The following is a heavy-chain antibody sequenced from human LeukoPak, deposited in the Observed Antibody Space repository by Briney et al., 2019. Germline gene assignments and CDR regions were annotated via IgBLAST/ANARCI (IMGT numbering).Heavy chain of an antibody. V-gene: IGHV4-34*01. CDR1: GGSFSGYY. D-gene: IGHD4-17*01. CDR3: ARGDYGDLPFDY. J-gene: IGHJ4*02. CDR2: INHSGST. Sequence: PSETLSLTCAVYGGSFSGYYWSWIRQPPGKGLEWIGEINHSGSTNYNPSLKSRVTISVDTSKNQFSLKLSSVTAAGTAVYYCARGDYGDLPFDYWGQGTLVTVSS.